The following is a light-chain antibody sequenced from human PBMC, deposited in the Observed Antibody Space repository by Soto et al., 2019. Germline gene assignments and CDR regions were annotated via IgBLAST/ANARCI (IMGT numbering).Light chain of an antibody. Sequence: GLTQSPGTLSLSPGERATLSCRASQTFSNSFLSWFQQIPGQAPRLLIYGASMRATGIPDRFSGSGSGTDFTLTISRLEPEDFAVYYCQQCGSSSTFGQGTRLEIK. CDR2: GAS. CDR3: QQCGSSST. V-gene: IGKV3-20*01. CDR1: QTFSNSF. J-gene: IGKJ5*01.